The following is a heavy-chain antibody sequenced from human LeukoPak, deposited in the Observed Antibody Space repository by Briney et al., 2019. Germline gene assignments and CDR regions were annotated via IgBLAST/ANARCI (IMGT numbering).Heavy chain of an antibody. CDR2: ISGSGSTM. V-gene: IGHV3-48*03. CDR1: GFTFKSFE. J-gene: IGHJ4*02. Sequence: PGGSLRLSCAASGFTFKSFEMNWVRQAPGKGLEGVSYISGSGSTMYYAGSVKGRFTISRDNAKNSLYLQLKSRRAEDTAVYYCARETAGGTLDYWGQGALVTVSS. D-gene: IGHD3-16*01. CDR3: ARETAGGTLDY.